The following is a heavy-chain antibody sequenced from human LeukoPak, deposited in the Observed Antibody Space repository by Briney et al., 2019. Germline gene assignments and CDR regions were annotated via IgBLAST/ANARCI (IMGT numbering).Heavy chain of an antibody. Sequence: GGSLRLSCAASGFTFSDHYIDWVRQAPGKGLEWVGRSRNKANTYSTEYAASVKDRFTISRDDSENLLYLQMNSLRDEDTAVYYCARVVVVPAAMLNYYYYYGMDVWGQGTTVTVSS. CDR3: ARVVVVPAAMLNYYYYYGMDV. V-gene: IGHV3-72*01. J-gene: IGHJ6*02. CDR2: SRNKANTYST. CDR1: GFTFSDHY. D-gene: IGHD2-2*01.